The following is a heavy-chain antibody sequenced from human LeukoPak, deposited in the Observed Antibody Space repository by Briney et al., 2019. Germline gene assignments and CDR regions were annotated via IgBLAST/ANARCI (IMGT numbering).Heavy chain of an antibody. CDR3: ARDSGSYHDY. CDR1: GFTFSSYS. CDR2: ISSSSSYI. Sequence: GGSLRLTCAASGFTFSSYSMNWVRQAPGKGLEWVSSISSSSSYIYYADSVKGRFTISRDNAKNSLYLQMNSLRAEDTAVYYCARDSGSYHDYWGQGTLVTVSS. V-gene: IGHV3-21*03. J-gene: IGHJ4*02. D-gene: IGHD1-26*01.